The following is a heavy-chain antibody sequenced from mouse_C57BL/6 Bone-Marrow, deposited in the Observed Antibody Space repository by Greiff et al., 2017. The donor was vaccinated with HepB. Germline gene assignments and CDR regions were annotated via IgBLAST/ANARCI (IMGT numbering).Heavy chain of an antibody. V-gene: IGHV5-4*03. CDR3: ARGEAYYSNSYAMDY. CDR1: GFTFSSYA. CDR2: ISDGGSYT. J-gene: IGHJ4*01. D-gene: IGHD2-5*01. Sequence: DVKLVESGGGLVKPGGSLKLSCAASGFTFSSYAMSWVRQTPEKRLEWVATISDGGSYTYYPDNVKGRFTISRDNAKNNLYLQMSHLKSEDTAMYYCARGEAYYSNSYAMDYWGQGTSVTVSS.